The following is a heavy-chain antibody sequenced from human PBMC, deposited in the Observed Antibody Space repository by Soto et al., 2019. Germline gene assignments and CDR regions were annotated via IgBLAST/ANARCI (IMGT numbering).Heavy chain of an antibody. J-gene: IGHJ4*02. V-gene: IGHV3-11*05. CDR3: ARGPLGCCSRHSCYQPTLDC. CDR1: EFTFSDYY. D-gene: IGHD2-15*01. Sequence: QVQLVESGGDLVKPGGSLRLSCAASEFTFSDYYMTWIRQAPGKGLEWVSYISSSSSYTNYADSVKGRFTICRDNAKNALYLQMNSLRAEDTAVYYCARGPLGCCSRHSCYQPTLDCWGQGPLVTVSS. CDR2: ISSSSSYT.